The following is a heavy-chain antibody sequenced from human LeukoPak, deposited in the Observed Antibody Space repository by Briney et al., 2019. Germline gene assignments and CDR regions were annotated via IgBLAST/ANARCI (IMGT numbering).Heavy chain of an antibody. D-gene: IGHD3-10*01. J-gene: IGHJ5*02. Sequence: SETLSLTCDVSGDSISSGGYCWTWIRQLPGKGLEWIGYIYHSGTTYYNPSLKSRVTMSVDTSKNQFFLKVNSVTAADTAVYYCARAVLDNENYYAWFDPWGQGTLVTVSS. CDR1: GDSISSGGYC. V-gene: IGHV4-30-2*06. CDR3: ARAVLDNENYYAWFDP. CDR2: IYHSGTT.